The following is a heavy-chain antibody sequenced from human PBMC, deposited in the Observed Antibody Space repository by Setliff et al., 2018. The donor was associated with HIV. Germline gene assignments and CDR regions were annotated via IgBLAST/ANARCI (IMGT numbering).Heavy chain of an antibody. CDR1: GGSVSTGNYY. J-gene: IGHJ6*04. Sequence: SETLSLTCTVSGGSVSTGNYYWNWIRLPPGKGLEWIGYIFYSGSTNYDPSLKSRVTISVDTSKNQFSLRLNSVTAAGTAIYYCTRRGADSYYPRPLDVWGKGTTVTVSS. V-gene: IGHV4-61*01. CDR3: TRRGADSYYPRPLDV. CDR2: IFYSGST. D-gene: IGHD3-10*01.